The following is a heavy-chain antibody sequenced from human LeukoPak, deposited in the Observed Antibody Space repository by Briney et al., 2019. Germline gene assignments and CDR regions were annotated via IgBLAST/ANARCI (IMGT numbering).Heavy chain of an antibody. CDR2: IRYDGSNK. CDR3: ARASNTRIAAAGYDDY. J-gene: IGHJ4*02. Sequence: GGSLRLSCAASGFTFSSYGMHWVRQAPGKGLEWVAFIRYDGSNKYYADSVKGRFTISRDNSKNTLYLQMNSLRAEDTAVYYCARASNTRIAAAGYDDYWGQGILVTVSS. D-gene: IGHD6-13*01. V-gene: IGHV3-30*02. CDR1: GFTFSSYG.